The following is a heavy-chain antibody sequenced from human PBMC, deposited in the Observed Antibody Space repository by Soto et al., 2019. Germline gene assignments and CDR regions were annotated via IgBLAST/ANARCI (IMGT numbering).Heavy chain of an antibody. CDR3: AREGVYCCGGSCYRWFDP. Sequence: QVQLQESGPGLVKPSQTLYLTCTVSGGSISSGGYYWSWIRQHPGQGLEWIGYIYYSGSTYYNPSLKTRVTVSLDTSKNQFSLKLSSVTAADTAVYYCAREGVYCCGGSCYRWFDPWGQGTLVTVSS. J-gene: IGHJ5*02. CDR2: IYYSGST. D-gene: IGHD2-15*01. V-gene: IGHV4-31*03. CDR1: GGSISSGGYY.